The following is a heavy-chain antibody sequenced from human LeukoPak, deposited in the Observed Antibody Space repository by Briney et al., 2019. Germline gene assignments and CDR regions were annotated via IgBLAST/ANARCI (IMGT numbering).Heavy chain of an antibody. V-gene: IGHV3-23*01. D-gene: IGHD3-22*01. CDR2: ISGSGGST. CDR3: ARDAFVVNFLDI. J-gene: IGHJ3*02. CDR1: GFTFSSYA. Sequence: PGGSLRLSCAASGFTFSSYAMSWVRQAPGKGLEWVSAISGSGGSTYYADSVKGRFTISRDNAKNSLYLQMNSLRAEDTAVYYCARDAFVVNFLDIWGQGTMVTVSS.